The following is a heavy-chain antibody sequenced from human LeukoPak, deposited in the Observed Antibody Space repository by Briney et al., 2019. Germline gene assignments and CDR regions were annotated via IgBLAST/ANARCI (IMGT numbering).Heavy chain of an antibody. V-gene: IGHV3-30*18. J-gene: IGHJ4*02. CDR2: ISYDGSNK. Sequence: HPGGSLRLSCAASGFTFSSYGMHWVRQAPGKGLEWVAVISYDGSNKYYADSVKGRFTISRDNSKNTLYLQMNSLRAEDTAVYYCAKAPLSYIVATTHFDYWGQGTLVTVSS. D-gene: IGHD5-12*01. CDR1: GFTFSSYG. CDR3: AKAPLSYIVATTHFDY.